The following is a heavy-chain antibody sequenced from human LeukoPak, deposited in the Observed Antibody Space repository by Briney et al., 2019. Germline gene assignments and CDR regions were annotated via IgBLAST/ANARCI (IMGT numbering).Heavy chain of an antibody. Sequence: GESLKISCKGSGYSFTSYRIGWVRQMPGKGLEWMGIIYPGDSDTRYSPSFQGQVTISADKSISTAYLQWSSLKASDTAMYYCARHRSDFWSGYFYYYYYMDVWGKGTTVTVSS. D-gene: IGHD3-3*01. J-gene: IGHJ6*03. CDR1: GYSFTSYR. CDR3: ARHRSDFWSGYFYYYYYMDV. V-gene: IGHV5-51*01. CDR2: IYPGDSDT.